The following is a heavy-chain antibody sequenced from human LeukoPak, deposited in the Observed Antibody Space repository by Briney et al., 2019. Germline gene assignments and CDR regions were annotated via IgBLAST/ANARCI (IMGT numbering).Heavy chain of an antibody. D-gene: IGHD6-19*01. CDR3: ASPEYSSGHFDY. J-gene: IGHJ4*02. V-gene: IGHV3-53*01. CDR2: IYSGGDT. CDR1: GFTVSSSH. Sequence: GGSLRLSCAASGFTVSSSHMTWVRQAVGKGLEWVSFIYSGGDTSYADSVKGRFTISRDNAKNSLYLQMNSLRAEDTAVYYCASPEYSSGHFDYWGQGTLVTVSS.